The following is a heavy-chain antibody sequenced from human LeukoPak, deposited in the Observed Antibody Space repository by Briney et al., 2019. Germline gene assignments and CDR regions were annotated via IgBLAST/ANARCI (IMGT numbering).Heavy chain of an antibody. CDR2: IYHSGST. CDR1: GGSISSSNW. D-gene: IGHD4-11*01. Sequence: SETLSLTCAVSGGSISSSNWWSWVRQPPGKGLEWIGEIYHSGSTYYNPSLKSRVTISVDTSKNQFSLKLSSVTAADTAVYYCARETPLQFRVAFDIWGQGTMVTVSS. CDR3: ARETPLQFRVAFDI. V-gene: IGHV4-4*02. J-gene: IGHJ3*02.